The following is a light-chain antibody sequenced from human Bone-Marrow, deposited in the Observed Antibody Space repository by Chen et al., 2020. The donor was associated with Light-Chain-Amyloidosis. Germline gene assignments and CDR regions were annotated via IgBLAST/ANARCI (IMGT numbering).Light chain of an antibody. CDR1: QSISNY. CDR3: QQSDSTPQT. Sequence: DIQMTQSPSSLSPSVGDRVTITCPAKQSISNYLNWYQQKPGKAPKLLIYGASSLQSGVPSRFSGSGSGTDFTLTISRLQPEDFATYYCQQSDSTPQTFGQGTKVEIK. J-gene: IGKJ1*01. CDR2: GAS. V-gene: IGKV1-39*01.